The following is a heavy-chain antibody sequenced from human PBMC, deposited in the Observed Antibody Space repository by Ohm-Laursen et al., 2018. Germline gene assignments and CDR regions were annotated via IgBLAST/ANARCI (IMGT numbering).Heavy chain of an antibody. D-gene: IGHD3-16*01. CDR1: GFTFSSFS. CDR3: ARFGVNHGMDV. CDR2: INEVSSHI. Sequence: SLRLSCTASGFTFSSFSMNWVRQAPGKGLEWISYINEVSSHIYDADSVKGRITVARDDAKNSLYLQMSSLRAEDTAVYYCARFGVNHGMDVWGQGTTVTVSS. V-gene: IGHV3-21*01. J-gene: IGHJ6*02.